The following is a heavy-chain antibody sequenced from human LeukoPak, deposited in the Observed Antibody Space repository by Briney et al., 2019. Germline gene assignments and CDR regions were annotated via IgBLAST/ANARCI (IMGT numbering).Heavy chain of an antibody. CDR3: ARASSNGWYPNFDY. J-gene: IGHJ4*02. CDR2: IYYSGST. V-gene: IGHV4-30-4*01. Sequence: SETLSLTCTVSGGSISSGDYYWSWIRQPPGKGLEWIGYIYYSGSTYYNPSLKSRVTISVDTSKNQFSLKLSSVTAADTAVYYCARASSNGWYPNFDYWGQGTLVTVSS. D-gene: IGHD6-19*01. CDR1: GGSISSGDYY.